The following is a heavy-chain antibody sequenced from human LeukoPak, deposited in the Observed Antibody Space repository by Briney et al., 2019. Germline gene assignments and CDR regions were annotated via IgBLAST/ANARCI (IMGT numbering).Heavy chain of an antibody. V-gene: IGHV1-8*02. CDR1: GYTFTNYD. D-gene: IGHD5-24*01. CDR3: ARDNSVRDEAWWFNP. J-gene: IGHJ5*02. CDR2: MNPNSGNR. Sequence: ASVKVSCKASGYTFTNYDINWVRQATGQGLEWMGWMNPNSGNRGYAQKFQGRVTLTRDMSTSTDYLELSSLRSEDTAVYYCARDNSVRDEAWWFNPWGQGTLVTVSS.